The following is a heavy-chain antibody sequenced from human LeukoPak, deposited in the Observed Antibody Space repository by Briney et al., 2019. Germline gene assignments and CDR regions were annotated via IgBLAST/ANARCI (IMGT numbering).Heavy chain of an antibody. D-gene: IGHD3-16*01. CDR2: ISYDGSNK. CDR3: AKVPHSWGLFDS. Sequence: GGSLRLSCAASGFTFSSYAKHWVRQAPGKGLEWVAVISYDGSNKYYADSVKGRFTISRDNSKNTLYLQMDSLRTEDTAVYYCAKVPHSWGLFDSWGQGTLVTVSS. CDR1: GFTFSSYA. V-gene: IGHV3-30-3*01. J-gene: IGHJ4*02.